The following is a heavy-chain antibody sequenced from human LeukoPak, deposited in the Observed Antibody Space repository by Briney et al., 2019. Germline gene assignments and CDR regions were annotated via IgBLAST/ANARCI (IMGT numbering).Heavy chain of an antibody. CDR1: GYTFTCYY. J-gene: IGHJ4*02. CDR2: INPNSGGT. D-gene: IGHD3-22*01. Sequence: ASVKVSCKASGYTFTCYYMHWVRQAPGQGREWMGWINPNSGGTNYAQKFQGRVTMTRDTSISTAYMELSRLRSDDTAVYYCARGAYTYYYDSSLEGFDYWGQGTLATVSS. CDR3: ARGAYTYYYDSSLEGFDY. V-gene: IGHV1-2*02.